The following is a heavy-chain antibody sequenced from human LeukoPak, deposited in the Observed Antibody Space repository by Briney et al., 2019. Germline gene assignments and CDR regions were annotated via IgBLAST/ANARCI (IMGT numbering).Heavy chain of an antibody. CDR1: GGSFSGYY. CDR3: AGRPGSYYDSSGYYWYFDL. D-gene: IGHD3-22*01. Sequence: SETLSLTCAVYGGSFSGYYGSWIRQPPGKGVEWIGEMNHRGSTNYNPSRKSRVTISVDTSKHQFSLKLSSVTAADTAVSYCAGRPGSYYDSSGYYWYFDLWGRGTLVTVSS. V-gene: IGHV4-34*01. J-gene: IGHJ2*01. CDR2: MNHRGST.